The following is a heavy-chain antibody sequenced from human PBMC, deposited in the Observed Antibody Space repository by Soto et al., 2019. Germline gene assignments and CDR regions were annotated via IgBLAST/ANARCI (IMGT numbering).Heavy chain of an antibody. Sequence: EVQLVESGGGLIQPGGSLRLSCAASGFTVSSNYMSWVRQAPGKGLEWVSVIYSGGSTYYADSVKGRFTISRDNSKNTLYLQMNRLRAEDTAVYYCARGGGMGFGEEMDVWGQGTTVTVSS. CDR2: IYSGGST. CDR3: ARGGGMGFGEEMDV. J-gene: IGHJ6*02. V-gene: IGHV3-53*01. D-gene: IGHD3-10*01. CDR1: GFTVSSNY.